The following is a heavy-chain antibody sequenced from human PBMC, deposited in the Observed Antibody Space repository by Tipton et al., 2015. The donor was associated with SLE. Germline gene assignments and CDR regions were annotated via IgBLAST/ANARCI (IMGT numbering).Heavy chain of an antibody. Sequence: LRLSCAVYGGSFSGYYWNWIRQPPGKGLEWIGEINHSGSTNYNPSLKSRVTISVDTSKNQFSLKLSSVTAADTAVYYCARISSGWSPLDYWGQGTLVTVSS. CDR1: GGSFSGYY. D-gene: IGHD6-19*01. CDR2: INHSGST. J-gene: IGHJ4*02. CDR3: ARISSGWSPLDY. V-gene: IGHV4-34*01.